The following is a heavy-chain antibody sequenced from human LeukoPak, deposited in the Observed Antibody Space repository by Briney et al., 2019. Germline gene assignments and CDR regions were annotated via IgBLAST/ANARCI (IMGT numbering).Heavy chain of an antibody. CDR3: ASSGMVHAQKGSSWYGGLDP. J-gene: IGHJ5*02. CDR1: GYTFTGYY. CDR2: INPNSGGT. V-gene: IGHV1-2*02. D-gene: IGHD6-13*01. Sequence: ASVKVSCKASGYTFTGYYMHWVRQAPGQGLEWMGWINPNSGGTNYAQKFQGRVTMTRDTSISTAYMELSRLRSDDTAVCYCASSGMVHAQKGSSWYGGLDPWGQGTLVTVSS.